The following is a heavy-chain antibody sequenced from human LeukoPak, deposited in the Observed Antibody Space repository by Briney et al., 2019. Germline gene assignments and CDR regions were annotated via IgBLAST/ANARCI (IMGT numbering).Heavy chain of an antibody. V-gene: IGHV1-2*02. J-gene: IGHJ4*02. D-gene: IGHD1-26*01. CDR2: ITPNSGGT. Sequence: ASVKVSCKASGYTFTGYYMHWVRQAPGQGLEWMGWITPNSGGTNYAQKFQGRVTMTRDTSISTAYMELTRLRSDDTAVYYCVRDAIVGATRGDYWGQGTLVTVSS. CDR1: GYTFTGYY. CDR3: VRDAIVGATRGDY.